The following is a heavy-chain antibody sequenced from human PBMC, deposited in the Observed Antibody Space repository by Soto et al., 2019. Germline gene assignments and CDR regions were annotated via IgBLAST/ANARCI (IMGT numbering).Heavy chain of an antibody. CDR3: AREKAMDSH. Sequence: PSETLSLTGAVEGGSFSGYYWSWIRQPPGKGLEWIGEINHHGGTNYNPSLKSRVTISVDTSKNQFSLELSSVTGAYTAVYYCAREKAMDSHWGQGTLVTVSS. V-gene: IGHV4-34*01. D-gene: IGHD5-18*01. CDR2: INHHGGT. J-gene: IGHJ4*02. CDR1: GGSFSGYY.